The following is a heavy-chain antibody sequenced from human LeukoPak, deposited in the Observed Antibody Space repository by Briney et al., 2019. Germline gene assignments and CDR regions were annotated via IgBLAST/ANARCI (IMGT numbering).Heavy chain of an antibody. J-gene: IGHJ6*03. CDR2: IYTSGST. CDR1: GGSISSGSYY. CDR3: ARDFACSSTSCPLHRNYYYMDV. D-gene: IGHD2-2*01. V-gene: IGHV4-61*02. Sequence: SQTLSLTCTVSGGSISSGSYYWSWIRQPAGKGLEWIGRIYTSGSTNYNPFLKSRVTISVDTSKNQFSLKLSSVTAADTAVYYCARDFACSSTSCPLHRNYYYMDVWGKGTTVTVSS.